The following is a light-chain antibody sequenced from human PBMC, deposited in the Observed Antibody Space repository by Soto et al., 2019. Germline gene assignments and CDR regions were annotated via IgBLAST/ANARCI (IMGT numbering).Light chain of an antibody. V-gene: IGLV1-44*01. Sequence: QSVLTQPPSASGTPGQKVTISCSGSRSNIGSNTVNWYRQVPGTAPKLLISSNNQRPSWVPARFSGSKSGTSASLAISGLQSDDEADYYCAAWDGSLTGYVFGTGTKVTVL. CDR3: AAWDGSLTGYV. CDR2: SNN. J-gene: IGLJ1*01. CDR1: RSNIGSNT.